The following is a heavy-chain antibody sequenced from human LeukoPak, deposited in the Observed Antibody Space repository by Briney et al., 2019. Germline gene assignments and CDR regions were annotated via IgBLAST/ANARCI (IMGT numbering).Heavy chain of an antibody. J-gene: IGHJ6*03. CDR3: ARAYDSSGYIYYYYYMDV. CDR1: GYSISSGYY. V-gene: IGHV4-38-2*02. Sequence: SETLSLTCTVSGYSISSGYYWGWIRQPPGKGLEWIGEINHSGSTNYNPSLKSRVTISVDTSKNQFSLKLSSVTAADTAVYYCARAYDSSGYIYYYYYMDVWGKGTTVTVSS. CDR2: INHSGST. D-gene: IGHD3-22*01.